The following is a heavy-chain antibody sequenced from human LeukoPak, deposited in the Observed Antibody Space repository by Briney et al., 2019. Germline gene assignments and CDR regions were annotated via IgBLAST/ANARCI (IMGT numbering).Heavy chain of an antibody. CDR1: GYTFTSYY. D-gene: IGHD5-18*01. Sequence: ASVKVSCKASGYTFTSYYMHWVRQAPGQGLEWMGWISTFSGGTNYAQKFQGRVTMTRDTSISTAYMELSSLRSDDTAVYYCAGGGAYTYGCYWGQGTLVTVSS. CDR3: AGGGAYTYGCY. V-gene: IGHV1-2*02. J-gene: IGHJ4*02. CDR2: ISTFSGGT.